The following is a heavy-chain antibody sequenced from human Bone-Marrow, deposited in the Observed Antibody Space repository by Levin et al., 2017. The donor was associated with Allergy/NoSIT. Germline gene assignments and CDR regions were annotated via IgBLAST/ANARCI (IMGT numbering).Heavy chain of an antibody. J-gene: IGHJ3*02. V-gene: IGHV4-34*01. CDR2: INHSAST. D-gene: IGHD2-15*01. CDR3: AREGRTTGYCSGGSCTDGFDI. CDR1: GGSFSGYY. Sequence: SQTLSLTCAVYGGSFSGYYWSWIRQPPGRGLEWIGEINHSASTNYNPSLKSRVTISVDTSENQFSLKLTSVTAADTAVYYCAREGRTTGYCSGGSCTDGFDIWGQGTMVTVSS.